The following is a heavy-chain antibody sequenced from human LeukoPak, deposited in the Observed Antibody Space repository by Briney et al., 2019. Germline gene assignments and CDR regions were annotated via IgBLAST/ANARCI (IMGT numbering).Heavy chain of an antibody. D-gene: IGHD3-10*02. CDR2: INHSGST. V-gene: IGHV4-34*01. CDR3: ARIVFGELLSGRYYYYGMDV. CDR1: GGSFSGYY. J-gene: IGHJ6*04. Sequence: SETLSLTCAVYGGSFSGYYWSWIRQPPGKGLEWIGEINHSGSTNYNPSLKSRVTISVDTSKNQFPLKLSSVTAADTAVYYCARIVFGELLSGRYYYYGMDVWGKGTTVTVSS.